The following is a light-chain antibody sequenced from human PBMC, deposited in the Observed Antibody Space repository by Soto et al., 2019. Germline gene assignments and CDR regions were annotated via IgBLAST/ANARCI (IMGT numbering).Light chain of an antibody. J-gene: IGKJ5*01. CDR2: GAS. CDR3: QQYDNWPPIT. CDR1: QSISSN. V-gene: IGKV3-15*01. Sequence: LGITLSPATLPLSLGERATRSCILHQSISSNLAWYQQKPGQAPRLLIYGASTRATGIPARFSGSGSGTEFTLTISSLQSEDFAVYYCQQYDNWPPITFGQGTRLEIK.